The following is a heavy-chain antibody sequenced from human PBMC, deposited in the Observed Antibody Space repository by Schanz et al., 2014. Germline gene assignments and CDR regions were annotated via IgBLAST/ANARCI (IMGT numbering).Heavy chain of an antibody. Sequence: EVQVVESGGGLVQPGGSLRLSCAASGFTFSDHHMDWVRQAPGKGLEWLGRTRNKANSYTTGYAASVKGRFTISRDESKNSLYLQMNSLKTEDTAVYYCARRRWDTLYVGYYFDYWGQGTLVTVSS. CDR2: TRNKANSYTT. CDR3: ARRRWDTLYVGYYFDY. V-gene: IGHV3-72*01. J-gene: IGHJ4*02. D-gene: IGHD1-26*01. CDR1: GFTFSDHH.